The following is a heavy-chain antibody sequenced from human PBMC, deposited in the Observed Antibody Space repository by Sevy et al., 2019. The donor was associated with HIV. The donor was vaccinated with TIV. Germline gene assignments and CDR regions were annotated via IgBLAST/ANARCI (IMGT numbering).Heavy chain of an antibody. D-gene: IGHD2-15*01. Sequence: SETLSLTCAVSGGSISSGGYSWSWIRQPPGKGLEWIGYIYHSGSTYYNPSLKSRVTISVDRSKNQFSLKLSSVTAADTAVYYCARAGYCSGGSCYIDYWGQRTLVTVSS. V-gene: IGHV4-30-2*01. CDR2: IYHSGST. J-gene: IGHJ4*02. CDR1: GGSISSGGYS. CDR3: ARAGYCSGGSCYIDY.